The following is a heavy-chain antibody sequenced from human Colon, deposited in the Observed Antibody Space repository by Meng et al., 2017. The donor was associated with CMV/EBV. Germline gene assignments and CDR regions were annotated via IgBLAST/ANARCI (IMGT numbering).Heavy chain of an antibody. V-gene: IGHV1-69*05. CDR1: GATFTNYD. D-gene: IGHD2-8*02. CDR2: FIPIFTAP. Sequence: GATFTNYDISWVRQAPGQGLEWLGGFIPIFTAPHYAQKLQGRLTISTDKSTTTAYMELTSLTSEDTAVYYCARGNCSGNTCDTYFDQWGQGTLVTVSS. J-gene: IGHJ4*02. CDR3: ARGNCSGNTCDTYFDQ.